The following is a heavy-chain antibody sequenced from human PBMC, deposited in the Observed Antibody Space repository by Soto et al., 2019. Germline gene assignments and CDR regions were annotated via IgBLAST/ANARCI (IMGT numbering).Heavy chain of an antibody. Sequence: QVQLVQSGAEVKKPGSSVKVSCKASGGTFSSYTISWVRQAPGQGLEWMGRIIPILGIANYAQKFQGRVTITADKSTSTAYMELSSLSSEDTAVYYCARDCSGGSCYSDPYYYYGMDVWGQGTTVTVSS. CDR2: IIPILGIA. D-gene: IGHD2-15*01. V-gene: IGHV1-69*08. CDR3: ARDCSGGSCYSDPYYYYGMDV. CDR1: GGTFSSYT. J-gene: IGHJ6*02.